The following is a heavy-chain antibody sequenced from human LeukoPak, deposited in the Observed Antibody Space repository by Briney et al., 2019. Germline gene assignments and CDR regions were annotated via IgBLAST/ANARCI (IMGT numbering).Heavy chain of an antibody. V-gene: IGHV4-4*07. CDR2: IYTSGST. Sequence: KASETLSLTCTVSGGSISSYYWGWIRQPAGKGLEWIGRIYTSGSTNYNPSLKSRVTMSVDTSKNQFSLKLSSVTAADTAVYYCARSGYYSYYYYMDVWGKGTTVTVSS. CDR1: GGSISSYY. D-gene: IGHD3-3*01. J-gene: IGHJ6*03. CDR3: ARSGYYSYYYYMDV.